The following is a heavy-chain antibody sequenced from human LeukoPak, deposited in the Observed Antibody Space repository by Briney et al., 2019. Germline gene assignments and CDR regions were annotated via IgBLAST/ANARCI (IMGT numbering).Heavy chain of an antibody. D-gene: IGHD6-13*01. V-gene: IGHV4-59*01. CDR2: ISYSGST. J-gene: IGHJ4*02. CDR1: GGSISYYY. CDR3: ARGHSSSWYYFDY. Sequence: SETLSLTCTVSGGSISYYYWSWIRQPPGKGLEWIGYISYSGSTNYNPSLKSRVTISVDTSKNQFSLKLSSVTAADTAVYYCARGHSSSWYYFDYWGQETLVTVSS.